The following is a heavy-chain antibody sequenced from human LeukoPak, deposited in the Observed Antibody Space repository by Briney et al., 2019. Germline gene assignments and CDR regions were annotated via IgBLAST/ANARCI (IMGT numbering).Heavy chain of an antibody. V-gene: IGHV4-4*07. CDR3: ARDSSSSPYGMDV. J-gene: IGHJ6*02. D-gene: IGHD6-6*01. Sequence: PSETLSLTCAVYGGSFSGYYWSWIRQPAGKGLEWIGRIYTSGSTNYNPSLKSRVTMSVDTSKNQFSLKLSSVTAADTAVYYCARDSSSSPYGMDVWGQGTTVTVSS. CDR1: GGSFSGYY. CDR2: IYTSGST.